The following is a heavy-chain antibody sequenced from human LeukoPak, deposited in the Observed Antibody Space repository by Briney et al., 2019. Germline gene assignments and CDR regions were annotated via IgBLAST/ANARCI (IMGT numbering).Heavy chain of an antibody. J-gene: IGHJ4*02. CDR3: ARGEKGSSSGSINY. Sequence: SQTLSLTCSLSGGSINSGTYYWSWIRQPAGKGLEWIGRMYTSGSTNYNPSLESRVTISVDTSKNQFSLKLSSVTAADTAVYYCARGEKGSSSGSINYRGQGTLVTVSS. CDR1: GGSINSGTYY. D-gene: IGHD6-6*01. CDR2: MYTSGST. V-gene: IGHV4-61*02.